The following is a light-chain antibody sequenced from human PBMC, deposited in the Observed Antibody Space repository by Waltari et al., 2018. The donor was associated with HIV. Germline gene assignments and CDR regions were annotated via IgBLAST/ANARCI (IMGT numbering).Light chain of an antibody. CDR3: CSYAGSYTYWV. CDR1: SRAYGCYNY. V-gene: IGLV2-11*01. Sequence: QSALTPPRSVSWSPGQSATISCTGTSRAYGCYNYVFWYQQHPGIAPHLMIYDVSKRPSGVPDLFSGSKSGNTASLTISGLQAEDEADYYCCSYAGSYTYWVFGGGTKLTVL. CDR2: DVS. J-gene: IGLJ3*02.